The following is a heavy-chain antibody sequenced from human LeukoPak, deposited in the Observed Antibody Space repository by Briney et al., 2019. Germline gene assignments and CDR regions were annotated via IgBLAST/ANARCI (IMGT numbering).Heavy chain of an antibody. CDR2: IIPVLGIA. D-gene: IGHD2-8*02. Sequence: SVRVSCKASGGTLSSYPICWVRQAPGQGLEWMGRIIPVLGIANYAQTFQGRVTITADKSSSTAYMELSSLRSEDTAVYYCARIRGTESGLSHFDSWGPGTLVSVSS. CDR1: GGTLSSYP. J-gene: IGHJ4*02. CDR3: ARIRGTESGLSHFDS. V-gene: IGHV1-69*02.